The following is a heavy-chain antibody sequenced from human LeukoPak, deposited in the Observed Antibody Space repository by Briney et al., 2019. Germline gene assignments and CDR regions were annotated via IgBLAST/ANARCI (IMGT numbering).Heavy chain of an antibody. Sequence: GESLKISCKDSGNSFASSWIGWVRQMPGKGLDWMGIIYPGDSDSRYSASFQGQVTTSADKSISTAYLQWSSLKASDTAMYYCARLVGSGYDILTGYYSQNWFDPWGQGTLVTVSS. CDR2: IYPGDSDS. J-gene: IGHJ5*02. CDR3: ARLVGSGYDILTGYYSQNWFDP. D-gene: IGHD3-9*01. V-gene: IGHV5-51*01. CDR1: GNSFASSW.